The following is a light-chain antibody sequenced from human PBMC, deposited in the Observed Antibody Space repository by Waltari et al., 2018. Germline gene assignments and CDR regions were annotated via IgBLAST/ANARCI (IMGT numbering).Light chain of an antibody. J-gene: IGLJ2*01. CDR1: SSDAGTYNL. CDR3: CSYASSSTLL. Sequence: QSALTQPASVSGSPGQSITISCTGTSSDAGTYNLVSWYQQHPGKAPKLMIYEVAKRPSGVSNRFSGSKSGNTASLTISGLQAEDEADYFCCSYASSSTLLFGGGTKVTVL. CDR2: EVA. V-gene: IGLV2-23*02.